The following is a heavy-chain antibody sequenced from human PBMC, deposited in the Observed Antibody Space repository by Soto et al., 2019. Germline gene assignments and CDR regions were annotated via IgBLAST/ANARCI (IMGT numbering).Heavy chain of an antibody. CDR3: ATRITVFGLLIPPFDP. CDR2: INHTGGT. D-gene: IGHD3-3*01. Sequence: SETLSLTCSVYVGSVTGYYWNWIRQPPGKGLEGIGEINHTGGTHYNPSLKSRVTMSVDTSKNQFSLRLSSVTAADTAIYYCATRITVFGLLIPPFDPWGQGTLVTVSS. J-gene: IGHJ5*02. V-gene: IGHV4-34*01. CDR1: VGSVTGYY.